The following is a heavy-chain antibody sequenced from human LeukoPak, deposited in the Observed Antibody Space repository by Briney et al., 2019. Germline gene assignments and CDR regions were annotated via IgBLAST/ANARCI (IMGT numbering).Heavy chain of an antibody. J-gene: IGHJ3*02. CDR1: GYSFTSYW. V-gene: IGHV5-51*01. CDR3: ARQGWELLKGGAFDI. CDR2: IYPGDSDT. D-gene: IGHD1-26*01. Sequence: GESLKISCKGSGYSFTSYWIGWVRQMPGKGLEWMGIIYPGDSDTRYSPSFQGQVTISADKSISTAYLPWSSLKASDTAMYYCARQGWELLKGGAFDIWGQGTMVTVSS.